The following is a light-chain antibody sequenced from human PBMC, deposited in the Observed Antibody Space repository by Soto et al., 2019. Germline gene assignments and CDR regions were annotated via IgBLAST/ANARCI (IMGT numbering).Light chain of an antibody. Sequence: EIVLTQSPATLSLSPGERATLSCRASQSIRNYLAWYQQKPGQSPRLLIYDASNRATDVPARFSGSGSGTDFPLSICSLEPEDFAVYFCQQRSNWPLTFGPGTKVDIK. CDR2: DAS. CDR3: QQRSNWPLT. CDR1: QSIRNY. V-gene: IGKV3-11*01. J-gene: IGKJ3*01.